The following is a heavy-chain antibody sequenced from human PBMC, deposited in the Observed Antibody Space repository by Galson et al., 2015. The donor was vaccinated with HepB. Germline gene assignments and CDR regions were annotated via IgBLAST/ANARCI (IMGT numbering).Heavy chain of an antibody. CDR2: IYYSGST. CDR1: GGSISSGDYY. J-gene: IGHJ4*02. V-gene: IGHV4-30-4*01. Sequence: TLSLTCTVSGGSISSGDYYWSWIRQPPGKGLEWIGYIYYSGSTYYNPSLKSRVTISVDTSKNQFSLKLSSVTAADTAVYYCARANMITFGGVIVSYWGQGTLVTVSS. D-gene: IGHD3-16*02. CDR3: ARANMITFGGVIVSY.